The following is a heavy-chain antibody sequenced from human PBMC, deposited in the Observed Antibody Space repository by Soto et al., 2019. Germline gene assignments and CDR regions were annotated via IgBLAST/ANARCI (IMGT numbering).Heavy chain of an antibody. D-gene: IGHD2-21*02. CDR1: GGSISSGGYY. V-gene: IGHV4-31*03. CDR3: LRFLSSMYTVLVDVSVVMVTLPRNFCAYF. J-gene: IGHJ4*01. CDR2: IYYSGST. Sequence: SETLSLTCTVSGGSISSGGYYWSWIRQHPGKGLEWIGYIYYSGSTSYNPSLKSRVTISVDTTKNQFSLKLSSVTAADTAVSSDLRFLSSMYTVLVDVSVVMVTLPRNFCAYF.